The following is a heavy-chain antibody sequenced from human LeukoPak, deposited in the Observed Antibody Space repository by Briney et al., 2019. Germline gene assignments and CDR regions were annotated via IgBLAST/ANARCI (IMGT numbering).Heavy chain of an antibody. CDR3: ARLRNYYDSSGYVYYFDY. V-gene: IGHV4-39*01. CDR1: GGSISSSSYY. Sequence: PSETLSLXCTVSGGSISSSSYYWGWIRQPPGKGLEWIGSIYYSGSTYYNPSLKSRVTISVDTSKNQFSLKLSSVTAADTAVYYCARLRNYYDSSGYVYYFDYWGQGTLVTVSS. D-gene: IGHD3-22*01. CDR2: IYYSGST. J-gene: IGHJ4*02.